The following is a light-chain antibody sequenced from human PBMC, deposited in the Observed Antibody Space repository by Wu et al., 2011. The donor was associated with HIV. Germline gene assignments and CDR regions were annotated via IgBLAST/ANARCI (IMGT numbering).Light chain of an antibody. J-gene: IGKJ2*01. V-gene: IGKV3-15*01. CDR3: HQYSTGPSS. CDR2: DAS. Sequence: APRLLIYDASTRATGIPGTFSGSGSETEFTLTINTVQSEDFALYYCHQYSTGPSSFGQGTKLEI.